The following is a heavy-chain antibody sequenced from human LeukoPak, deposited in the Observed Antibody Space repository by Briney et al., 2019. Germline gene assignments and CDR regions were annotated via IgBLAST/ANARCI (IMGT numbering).Heavy chain of an antibody. V-gene: IGHV3-21*01. CDR3: ARGSSGYSYGYDY. Sequence: GGSLRLSCAASGFTFSSYSMNWVRQAPGKGLEWVSSISSSSSYIYYADSVKGRFTISRDNAKNSLYLQMNRLRAEETAVYYCARGSSGYSYGYDYWGQGTLVTVSS. CDR2: ISSSSSYI. D-gene: IGHD5-18*01. CDR1: GFTFSSYS. J-gene: IGHJ4*02.